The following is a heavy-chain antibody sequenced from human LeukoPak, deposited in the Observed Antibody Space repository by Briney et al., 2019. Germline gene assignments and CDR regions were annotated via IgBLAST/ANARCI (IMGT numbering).Heavy chain of an antibody. CDR2: IRYDGSSK. J-gene: IGHJ4*02. D-gene: IGHD4-23*01. V-gene: IGHV3-30*02. CDR3: AKLNTTVAFDY. Sequence: SGGSLRLSCAASGFTFSTDDMHWVRQAPGKGLEWVASIRYDGSSKYYGESGKGRFTISRDNSKNTLYLQMNSLRSEDTAVYYCAKLNTTVAFDYWGQGTLITVSS. CDR1: GFTFSTDD.